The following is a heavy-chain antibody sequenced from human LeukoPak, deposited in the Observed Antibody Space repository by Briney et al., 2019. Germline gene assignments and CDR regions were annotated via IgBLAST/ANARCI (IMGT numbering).Heavy chain of an antibody. CDR2: ISYSGTT. CDR1: GDSISSSDYY. J-gene: IGHJ3*02. V-gene: IGHV4-39*07. CDR3: ARDIYDFWSGSLVGAFDI. D-gene: IGHD3-3*01. Sequence: SETLSLTCTVSGDSISSSDYYWSWIRQPPGKGLEWVGSISYSGTTYYNPSLESRITMSVDTSRNQFSLKLTSVTTADTAVYYCARDIYDFWSGSLVGAFDIWGQGTMVTVS.